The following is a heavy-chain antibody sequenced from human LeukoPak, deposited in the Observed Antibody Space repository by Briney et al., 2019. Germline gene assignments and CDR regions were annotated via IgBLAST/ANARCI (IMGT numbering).Heavy chain of an antibody. CDR3: TRVGYIDEGIDY. CDR2: IKQDGSKK. J-gene: IGHJ4*02. D-gene: IGHD5-24*01. Sequence: GGSLRLSCVASEFPFSSYWMTWVRQAPGKGLEWVANIKQDGSKKSYVDSVKGRFTISRDNAKNSLYLQMNSLRAEDTAIYYCTRVGYIDEGIDYWGQGTLVTVSS. CDR1: EFPFSSYW. V-gene: IGHV3-7*04.